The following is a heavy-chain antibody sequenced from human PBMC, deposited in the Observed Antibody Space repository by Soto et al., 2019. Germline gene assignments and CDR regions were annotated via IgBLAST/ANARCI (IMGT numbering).Heavy chain of an antibody. V-gene: IGHV1-18*01. D-gene: IGHD2-2*01. J-gene: IGHJ4*02. CDR3: AQHTLETGMPSGD. Sequence: QGQLVQSGAEVREPGASVKVSCKASGYTFTNYGVSWVRQAPGQGLEWMGWIGGYKGNTNYAQKLQGRVTLTTDTSTSTAYMELRSLRSDDTAVYYCAQHTLETGMPSGDWGQGTLVTVSS. CDR2: IGGYKGNT. CDR1: GYTFTNYG.